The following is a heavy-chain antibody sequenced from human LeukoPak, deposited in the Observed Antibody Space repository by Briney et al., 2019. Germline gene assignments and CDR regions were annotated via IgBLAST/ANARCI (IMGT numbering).Heavy chain of an antibody. CDR1: GGTFNSYA. Sequence: SCKASGGTFNSYAMSWVRQAPGKGLEWLSGFSGSGGGTYYADSVKGRFTISRDNSKNTLYLQMNRLRAEDTAVYYCARAGSIRFDYWGQGTLVTVSS. D-gene: IGHD1-26*01. J-gene: IGHJ4*02. CDR2: FSGSGGGT. V-gene: IGHV3-23*01. CDR3: ARAGSIRFDY.